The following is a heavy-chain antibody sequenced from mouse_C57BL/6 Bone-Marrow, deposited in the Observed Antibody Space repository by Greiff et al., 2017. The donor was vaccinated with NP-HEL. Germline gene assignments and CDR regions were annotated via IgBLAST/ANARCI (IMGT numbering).Heavy chain of an antibody. Sequence: LQLKESGAELVGPGASVKWSCTASGFNIKDAYMHWVKQRPEQGLGWIGWIDPENGDTEYASKFQGRATITADTSSNTAYLQLSSLTSEDTAVYYCTTDVYAMDYWGQGTSVTVSS. CDR1: GFNIKDAY. CDR2: IDPENGDT. J-gene: IGHJ4*01. V-gene: IGHV14-4*01. CDR3: TTDVYAMDY.